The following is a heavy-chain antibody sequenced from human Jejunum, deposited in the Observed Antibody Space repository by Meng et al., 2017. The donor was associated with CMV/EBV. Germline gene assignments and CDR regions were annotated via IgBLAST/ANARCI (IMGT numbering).Heavy chain of an antibody. Sequence: QVQRVQSGGEVKKPGASVKVSCKASGYTFTNYAITWVRQAPGQGLEWMGWINAYNGDTNYAQTLRGRVTMTTDTSTSTAYMELRSLRSDDTAVYYCARVEVGITSGDYWGQGTLVTVSS. CDR3: ARVEVGITSGDY. D-gene: IGHD1-26*01. CDR2: INAYNGDT. V-gene: IGHV1-18*01. CDR1: GYTFTNYA. J-gene: IGHJ4*02.